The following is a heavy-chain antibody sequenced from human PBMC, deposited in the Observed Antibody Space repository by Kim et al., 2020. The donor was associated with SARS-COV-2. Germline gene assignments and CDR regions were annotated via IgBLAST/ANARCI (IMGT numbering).Heavy chain of an antibody. D-gene: IGHD2-21*01. CDR1: GLIFSNYA. J-gene: IGHJ6*02. V-gene: IGHV3-23*01. CDR2: ISGSGDVS. Sequence: GGSLRLSCVASGLIFSNYAFTWVRQAPGKGLEWVSGISGSGDVSHYADSVKGRFTTSRDNSKSTLYLLMDSLRAEDTAIYYCAKFMGSILPTRGMDVWV. CDR3: AKFMGSILPTRGMDV.